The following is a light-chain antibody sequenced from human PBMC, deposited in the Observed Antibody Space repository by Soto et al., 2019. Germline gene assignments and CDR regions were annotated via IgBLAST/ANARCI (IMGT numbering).Light chain of an antibody. CDR1: QSVSDW. V-gene: IGKV1-5*03. J-gene: IGKJ1*01. CDR3: QHYNSYSEA. Sequence: IQMTQSPSTLCASVGDRVTITCRASQSVSDWLAWYQQKPGNTPKILIYKASTLTSGVPSRFRGSGSGTEFTLTISSLQPDDFETYYCQHYNSYSEAFGQGTKVDI. CDR2: KAS.